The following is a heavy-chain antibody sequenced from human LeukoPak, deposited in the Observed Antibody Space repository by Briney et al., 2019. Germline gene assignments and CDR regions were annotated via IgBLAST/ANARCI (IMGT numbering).Heavy chain of an antibody. CDR2: IIPILGIA. D-gene: IGHD5-12*01. J-gene: IGHJ3*02. CDR3: ARVSASGYDAFDI. Sequence: SVKVSCKASGGTFSSYAISWVRQAPGQGLEWMGRIIPILGIANYAQKFQGRVTITADKSTSTAYLELSSLRSEDTAVYYCARVSASGYDAFDIWGQGTMVTVSS. CDR1: GGTFSSYA. V-gene: IGHV1-69*04.